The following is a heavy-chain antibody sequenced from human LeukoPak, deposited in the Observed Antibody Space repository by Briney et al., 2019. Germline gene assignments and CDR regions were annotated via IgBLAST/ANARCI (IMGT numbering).Heavy chain of an antibody. CDR3: AKIRWLVRKNFDY. CDR1: GFTFSSYA. J-gene: IGHJ4*02. D-gene: IGHD6-19*01. V-gene: IGHV3-23*01. CDR2: ISGSGGST. Sequence: GGSLRLSCAASGFTFSSYAMSWVRQAPGKGLEWVSAISGSGGSTYYADSVKGRFTISRDNSKNALYLQMNSLRAEDTAVYYCAKIRWLVRKNFDYWGQGTLVTVSS.